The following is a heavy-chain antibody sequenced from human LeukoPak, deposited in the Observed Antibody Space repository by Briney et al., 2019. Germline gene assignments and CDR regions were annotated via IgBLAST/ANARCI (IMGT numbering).Heavy chain of an antibody. Sequence: GGSLRLSCAGSGFTFRSYRMNWVRQAPGKGLEWVSSISSSSSYISYAASVKSRLTIYRDNAKNAQYLQMNSRRAEDTAVYYCARAQVWGQGIMVTVSS. CDR2: ISSSSSYI. V-gene: IGHV3-21*01. CDR1: GFTFRSYR. CDR3: ARAQV. J-gene: IGHJ3*01.